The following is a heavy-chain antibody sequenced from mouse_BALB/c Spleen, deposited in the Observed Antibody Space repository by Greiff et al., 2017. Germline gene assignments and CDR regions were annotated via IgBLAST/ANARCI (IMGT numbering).Heavy chain of an antibody. V-gene: IGHV7-3*02. CDR2: IRNKANGYTT. CDR1: GFTFTDYY. CDR3: ARDILDYYAMDY. J-gene: IGHJ4*01. Sequence: EVKLVESGGGLVQPGGSLRLSCATSGFTFTDYYMSWVRQPPGKALEWLGFIRNKANGYTTEYSASVKGRFTISRDNSQSILYLQMNTLRAEDSATYYCARDILDYYAMDYWGQGTSVTVSS.